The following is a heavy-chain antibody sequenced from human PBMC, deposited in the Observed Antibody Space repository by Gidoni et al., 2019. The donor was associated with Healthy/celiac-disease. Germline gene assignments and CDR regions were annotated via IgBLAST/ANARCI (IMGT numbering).Heavy chain of an antibody. CDR2: ISAYKGKT. CDR3: ARMSGGYYDSSGPYAY. CDR1: GYTFTIYG. J-gene: IGHJ4*02. D-gene: IGHD3-22*01. V-gene: IGHV1-18*01. Sequence: QVQLVQSGADVKKPGASVKVSCKASGYTFTIYGISWVRQAPGQGLEWMGWISAYKGKTNYAQKLQGRGTMTTDTSTSTAYMELRSLRSDDTAVYYCARMSGGYYDSSGPYAYWGQGTLVTVSS.